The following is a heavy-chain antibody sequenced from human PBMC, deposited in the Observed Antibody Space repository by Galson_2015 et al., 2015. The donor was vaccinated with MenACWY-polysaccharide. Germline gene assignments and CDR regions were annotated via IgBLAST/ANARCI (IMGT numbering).Heavy chain of an antibody. J-gene: IGHJ4*02. Sequence: SVKVSCKASGYTFTDYHMYWVRQAPGQGLEWMGWINPDSGDTKCAQKFQGRVTMNRDVSRSTAYMELSWLRSDDTAVYYCTRGVLAVARVPTSGSNDFWGQGTLVTVSS. CDR2: INPDSGDT. V-gene: IGHV1-2*02. CDR1: GYTFTDYH. CDR3: TRGVLAVARVPTSGSNDF. D-gene: IGHD6-19*01.